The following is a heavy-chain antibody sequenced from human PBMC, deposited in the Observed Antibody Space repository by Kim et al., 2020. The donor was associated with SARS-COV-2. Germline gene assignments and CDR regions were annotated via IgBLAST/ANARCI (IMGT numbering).Heavy chain of an antibody. CDR1: GGSVGSGSYY. V-gene: IGHV4-61*01. J-gene: IGHJ4*02. Sequence: SETLSLTCTVSGGSVGSGSYYWNWIRQPPGRGLEWIAFIYYSGSTNYNPSLKSRVTISLDTSKNQFSLKLSSVTAADTAVYYCARGFCSGGNCYYFDYWGQGTLVTVSS. D-gene: IGHD2-15*01. CDR2: IYYSGST. CDR3: ARGFCSGGNCYYFDY.